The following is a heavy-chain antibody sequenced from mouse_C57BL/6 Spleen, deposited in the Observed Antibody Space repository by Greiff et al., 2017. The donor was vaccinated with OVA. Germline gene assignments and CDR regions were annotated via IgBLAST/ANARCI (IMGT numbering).Heavy chain of an antibody. V-gene: IGHV5-17*01. CDR2: ISSGSSTI. CDR3: ARGYDFYWYFDV. CDR1: GFTFSDYG. J-gene: IGHJ1*03. Sequence: EVMLVESGGGLVKPGGSLKLSCAASGFTFSDYGMHWVRQAPEKGLEWVAYISSGSSTIYYADIVKGRFTISRDNAKNTLFLQMTSLRSEDTAMYYCARGYDFYWYFDVWGTGTTVTVSS. D-gene: IGHD2-4*01.